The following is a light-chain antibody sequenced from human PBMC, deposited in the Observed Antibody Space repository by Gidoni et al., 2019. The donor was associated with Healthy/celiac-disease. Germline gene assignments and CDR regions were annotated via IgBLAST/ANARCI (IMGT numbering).Light chain of an antibody. CDR3: QQYNSYPWT. CDR1: QSISSW. J-gene: IGKJ1*01. Sequence: DIHVTQSPSTLSASVGDRVTITCRAGQSISSWLAWYQQKPGKAPKLLIYDASSLESGVPSRFSGSGSGTEFTLTISSLQHDDFATYYCQQYNSYPWTFGQGTKVEIK. V-gene: IGKV1-5*01. CDR2: DAS.